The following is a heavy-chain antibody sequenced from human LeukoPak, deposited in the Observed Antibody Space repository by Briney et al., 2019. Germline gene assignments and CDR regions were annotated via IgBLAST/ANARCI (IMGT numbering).Heavy chain of an antibody. CDR1: GYSFTSYW. CDR2: IYPGDSDT. V-gene: IGHV5-51*01. J-gene: IGHJ4*02. CDR3: ARKTYDILTGYYLDY. D-gene: IGHD3-9*01. Sequence: GESLKISCKGSGYSFTSYWIGWVRQMPGKGLEWMGIIYPGDSDTRYSPSFQGQVSFSADKSISTAYLQWSSLKASDTAMYYCARKTYDILTGYYLDYWGQGTLVTVSS.